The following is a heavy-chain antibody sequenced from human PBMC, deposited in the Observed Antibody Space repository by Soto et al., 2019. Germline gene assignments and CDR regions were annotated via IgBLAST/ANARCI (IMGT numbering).Heavy chain of an antibody. J-gene: IGHJ5*02. Sequence: HLVQSGPEVKKPGASITVSCKTSGDTFTNFGLSWVRQAPGQGLEWMGWIATYNSNRNYAQKFQGRLTLTTDTSTSTAYMELKSLRYDDTAVYYCATVLRGVVNWFDPLGQGTLVTVSS. V-gene: IGHV1-18*01. CDR2: IATYNSNR. D-gene: IGHD3-10*01. CDR1: GDTFTNFG. CDR3: ATVLRGVVNWFDP.